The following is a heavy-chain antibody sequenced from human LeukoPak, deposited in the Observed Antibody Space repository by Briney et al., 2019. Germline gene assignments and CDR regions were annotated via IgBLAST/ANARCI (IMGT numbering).Heavy chain of an antibody. J-gene: IGHJ4*02. CDR3: ARGGGGQWLVYFDY. V-gene: IGHV3-48*03. D-gene: IGHD6-19*01. CDR1: GFTFSSYE. Sequence: GGSLRLSCAASGFTFSSYEMNWVRQAPGKGLEWVSHISSSGSTIYYADSVKGRFTISRDNAKNSLYLQMNSLRAEDTAVYYCARGGGGQWLVYFDYWGQGTLVTVSS. CDR2: ISSSGSTI.